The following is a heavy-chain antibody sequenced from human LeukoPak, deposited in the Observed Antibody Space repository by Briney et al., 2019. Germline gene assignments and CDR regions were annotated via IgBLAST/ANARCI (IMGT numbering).Heavy chain of an antibody. D-gene: IGHD3-3*01. V-gene: IGHV3-23*01. J-gene: IGHJ4*02. CDR1: GFTFSSYA. CDR2: ISGSGGST. Sequence: GGSLRLSCAASGFTFSSYAMSWVRQAPGKGLEWVSAISGSGGSTYYADSVEGRFTISRDNSKNTLYLQMNSLRAEDTAVYYCARTLRFLEWLLSYWGQGTLVTVSS. CDR3: ARTLRFLEWLLSY.